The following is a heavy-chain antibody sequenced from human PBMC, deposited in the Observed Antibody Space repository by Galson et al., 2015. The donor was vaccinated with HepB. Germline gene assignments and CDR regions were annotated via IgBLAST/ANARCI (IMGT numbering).Heavy chain of an antibody. J-gene: IGHJ5*01. CDR2: IYDGGSI. CDR1: GFTVGASY. CDR3: ARAGHYGGKGNWFDS. D-gene: IGHD4-23*01. Sequence: SLRLSCAASGFTVGASYMSWVRQAPGKGLEWVSVIYDGGSIYYADFAKGRFSISRDNSKNTLYLPMSGLRAEDTAVYYCARAGHYGGKGNWFDSWGQGTLVTVSS. V-gene: IGHV3-66*02.